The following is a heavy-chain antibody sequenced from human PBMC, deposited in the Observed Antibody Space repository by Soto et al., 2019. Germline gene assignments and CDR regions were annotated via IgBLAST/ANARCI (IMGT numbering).Heavy chain of an antibody. J-gene: IGHJ4*02. CDR2: ISYDGSNK. V-gene: IGHV3-30*18. D-gene: IGHD5-18*01. CDR1: GFTFSSYG. Sequence: QVQLVESGGGVVQPGRSLRLSCAASGFTFSSYGMHWVRQAPGKGLEWVAVISYDGSNKYYADSVKGRFTISRDNSKNTLYLQVNSLRAEDTAVYYCAKDYMVYSYGYGKIFDYWGQGTLVTVSS. CDR3: AKDYMVYSYGYGKIFDY.